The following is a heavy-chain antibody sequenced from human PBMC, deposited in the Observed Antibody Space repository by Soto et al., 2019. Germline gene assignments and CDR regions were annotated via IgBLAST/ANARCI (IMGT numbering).Heavy chain of an antibody. D-gene: IGHD3-16*01. CDR2: ISSSSSTI. CDR1: GFTFSSYS. CDR3: AMGEGLLNRFDP. V-gene: IGHV3-48*01. J-gene: IGHJ5*02. Sequence: EVQLVESGGGLVQPGGSLRLSCAASGFTFSSYSMNWVRQAPGKGLEWVSYISSSSSTIYYANYVKGLSTISRANAKTSLYLQMNSLRGQDTAVYDCAMGEGLLNRFDPWGQGTLVTVSS.